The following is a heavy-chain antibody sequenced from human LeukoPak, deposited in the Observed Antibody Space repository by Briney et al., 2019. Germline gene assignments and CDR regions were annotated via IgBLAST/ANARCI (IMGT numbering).Heavy chain of an antibody. CDR2: IYTSGLI. CDR3: GRDGALAGTVIDP. V-gene: IGHV4-4*07. Sequence: SETLSLTCTVSGGSISGYHWTWIRQPAGKGLEWIGRIYTSGLINYNPSLKSRVTISVDTSENQFSLRLSSVTAADTAVYYCGRDGALAGTVIDPWGQGILVTVSS. D-gene: IGHD6-19*01. J-gene: IGHJ5*02. CDR1: GGSISGYH.